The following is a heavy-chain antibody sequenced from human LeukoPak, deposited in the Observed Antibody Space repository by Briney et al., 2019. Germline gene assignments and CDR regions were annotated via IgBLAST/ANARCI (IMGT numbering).Heavy chain of an antibody. Sequence: ASVKVSCKVSGYTLNELSIHWVRHAAGKGLEWMGGFDPEYGETVYAQKFQGRVTMAEDTSTDTAYMELSSLRSEDTAVYYCAPLDFWVPSTWGQGTLVTVSS. CDR2: FDPEYGET. V-gene: IGHV1-24*01. D-gene: IGHD3-3*01. CDR1: GYTLNELS. J-gene: IGHJ5*02. CDR3: APLDFWVPST.